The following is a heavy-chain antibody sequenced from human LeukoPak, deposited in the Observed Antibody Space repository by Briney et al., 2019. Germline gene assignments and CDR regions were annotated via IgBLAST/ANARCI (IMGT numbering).Heavy chain of an antibody. D-gene: IGHD1-26*01. CDR1: GGSINSYY. V-gene: IGHV4-4*07. CDR2: IYTSGST. Sequence: SETLSLTCTVSGGSINSYYWSWIRQSAGKGLERIGRIYTSGSTNYNPSLKSRVTMSVDTSKNQFSLKLSSVTAADTAVYYCARHRKIEELDYWGQGTLVTVSS. CDR3: ARHRKIEELDY. J-gene: IGHJ4*02.